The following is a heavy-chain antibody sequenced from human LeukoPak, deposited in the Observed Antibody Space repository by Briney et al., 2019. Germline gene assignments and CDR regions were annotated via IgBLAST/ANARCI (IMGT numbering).Heavy chain of an antibody. J-gene: IGHJ4*02. Sequence: SETLPLTCAVSGGSISSSNWWSWVRQPPGKGLEWIGEIYHSGSTNYNPSLKSRATISVDKSKNQFSLKLSSVTAADTAVYYCARDPGHDYRPNFDFWGQGTLVTVSS. CDR3: ARDPGHDYRPNFDF. CDR1: GGSISSSNW. V-gene: IGHV4-4*02. D-gene: IGHD4-11*01. CDR2: IYHSGST.